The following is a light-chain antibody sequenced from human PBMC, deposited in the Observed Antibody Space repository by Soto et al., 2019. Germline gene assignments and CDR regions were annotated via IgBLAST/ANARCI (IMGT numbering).Light chain of an antibody. CDR3: SSYASSTTPYV. Sequence: QSALTQLASVSGSAGQSITFSCTGASSDVGAYNYVSWYQQHPGKAPKLMIYEVSNRPSGVSNRFSGSKSGNTASLTISGLQTEDEADYYCSSYASSTTPYVFGTGTKVTVL. J-gene: IGLJ1*01. CDR2: EVS. V-gene: IGLV2-14*01. CDR1: SSDVGAYNY.